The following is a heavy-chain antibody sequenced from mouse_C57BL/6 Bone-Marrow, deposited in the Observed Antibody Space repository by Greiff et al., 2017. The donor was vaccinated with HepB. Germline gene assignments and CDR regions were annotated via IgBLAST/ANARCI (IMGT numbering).Heavy chain of an antibody. J-gene: IGHJ1*03. D-gene: IGHD1-1*01. V-gene: IGHV5-4*01. Sequence: EVKLQESGGGLVKPGGSLKLSCAASGFTFSSYAMSWVRQTPEKRLEWVATISDGGSYTYYPDNVKGRFTISRDNAKNNLYLQMSHLKSEDTAMYYCARDRNYGSSYGWYFDVWGTGTTVTVSS. CDR2: ISDGGSYT. CDR1: GFTFSSYA. CDR3: ARDRNYGSSYGWYFDV.